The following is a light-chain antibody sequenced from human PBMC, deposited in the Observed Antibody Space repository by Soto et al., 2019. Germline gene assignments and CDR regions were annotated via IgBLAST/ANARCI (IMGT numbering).Light chain of an antibody. Sequence: QSALTQPRSVSGSPGQSVTISCTGTSSDVGGYNYVSWYQQHPGKAPKLMMYDVSKRPPGVPDRFSGSKSGNTPSLTISGLAAEDEAGYNCCSYAGSYTLVLGGAAKGTVL. CDR1: SSDVGGYNY. CDR3: CSYAGSYTLV. CDR2: DVS. J-gene: IGLJ2*01. V-gene: IGLV2-11*01.